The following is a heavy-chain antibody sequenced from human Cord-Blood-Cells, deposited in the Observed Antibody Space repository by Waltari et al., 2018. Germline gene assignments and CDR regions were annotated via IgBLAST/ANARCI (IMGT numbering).Heavy chain of an antibody. V-gene: IGHV3-74*01. J-gene: IGHJ4*02. CDR3: ASRGNYGFDY. Sequence: EVQLVESGGGLVQPGGSLRLSCAASGFTFSSYWMHWVRQAPGKGLVWDSRINSEVSRTSYADSVKGRFTISRDHANNTLYLQMNSLRAEDTAVYYCASRGNYGFDYWGQGTLVTVSS. D-gene: IGHD3-10*01. CDR2: INSEVSRT. CDR1: GFTFSSYW.